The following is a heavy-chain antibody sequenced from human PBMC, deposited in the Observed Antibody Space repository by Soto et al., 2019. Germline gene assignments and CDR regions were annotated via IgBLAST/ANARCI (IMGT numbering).Heavy chain of an antibody. V-gene: IGHV1-46*01. Sequence: QVQLMQSGAEVKKPGASVKVSCKASGNTFTNYYIHWVRQAPGQGLEWMGTINPSGGHTTYAQKFLGRVTMTRDTSTSTLYMELTSLRCEDTAVYYCARGGHVVVVTAAFDYWGQGTLVTVSS. CDR1: GNTFTNYY. J-gene: IGHJ4*02. CDR2: INPSGGHT. D-gene: IGHD2-21*02. CDR3: ARGGHVVVVTAAFDY.